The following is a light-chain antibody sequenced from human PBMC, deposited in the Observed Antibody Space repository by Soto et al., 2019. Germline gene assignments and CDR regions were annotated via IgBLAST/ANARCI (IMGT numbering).Light chain of an antibody. CDR2: AAS. Sequence: DIQMTQSPSSLSASVGDRVTITCRASQGISNYLAWYQQNPGKVPKLLIYAASTLQSGVPSRFSGSGSGTDFTLTISSLQPEDVATYYCQKYNSAPQLTFGGGTKVEIK. J-gene: IGKJ4*01. V-gene: IGKV1-27*01. CDR1: QGISNY. CDR3: QKYNSAPQLT.